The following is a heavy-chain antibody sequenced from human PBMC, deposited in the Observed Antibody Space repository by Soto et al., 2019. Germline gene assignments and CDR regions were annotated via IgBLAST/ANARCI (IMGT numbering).Heavy chain of an antibody. D-gene: IGHD3-9*01. CDR3: AREEGLRYFDWLLPTSYNWFDP. Sequence: PSETLSLTCTVSGGSISSGDYYWSWIRQPPGKGLEWIGYIYYSGSTYYNPSLKSRVTISVDTSKNQFSLKLSSVTAADTAVYYCAREEGLRYFDWLLPTSYNWFDPWGQGTLVTVSS. CDR2: IYYSGST. V-gene: IGHV4-30-4*01. J-gene: IGHJ5*02. CDR1: GGSISSGDYY.